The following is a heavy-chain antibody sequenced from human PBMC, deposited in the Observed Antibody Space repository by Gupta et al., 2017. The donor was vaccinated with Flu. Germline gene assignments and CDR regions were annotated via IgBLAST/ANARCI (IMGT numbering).Heavy chain of an antibody. V-gene: IGHV3-23*01. Sequence: EVQLLESGGGLVQPGGSLRLSCAASGFTFSSYAMSWVRQAPGKGLEWVSAISGSGGSTYYADSVKGRFTISRDNSKNTLYLQMNSLRAEDTAVYYCAKGEFGDPYYYYYGMDVWGQGTTVTVSS. CDR1: GFTFSSYA. CDR2: ISGSGGST. J-gene: IGHJ6*02. D-gene: IGHD3-10*01. CDR3: AKGEFGDPYYYYYGMDV.